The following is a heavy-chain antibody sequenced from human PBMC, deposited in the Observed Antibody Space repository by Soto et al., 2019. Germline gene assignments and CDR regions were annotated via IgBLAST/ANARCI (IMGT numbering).Heavy chain of an antibody. CDR1: GYTFTGYY. CDR2: INPNSGGT. D-gene: IGHD4-17*01. Sequence: GESLKVSCKASGYTFTGYYMHWVRQAPGQGLEWMGWINPNSGGTNYAQKFQGWVTMTRDTSISTAYMELSRLRSDDTAVYYCARSMTTVTADYGMDVWGQGATVTVSS. V-gene: IGHV1-2*04. J-gene: IGHJ6*02. CDR3: ARSMTTVTADYGMDV.